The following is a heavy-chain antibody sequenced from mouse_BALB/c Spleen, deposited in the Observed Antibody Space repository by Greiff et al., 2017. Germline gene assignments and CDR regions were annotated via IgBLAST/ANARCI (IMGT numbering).Heavy chain of an antibody. CDR1: GFTFSDYY. CDR2: ISDGGSYT. J-gene: IGHJ4*01. Sequence: DVQLVESGGGLVKPGGSLKLSCAASGFTFSDYYMYWVRQTPEKRLEWVATISDGGSYTYYPDSVKGRFTISRDNAKNNLYLQMSSLKSEDTAMYYCARGGYDREYYAMDYWGQGTSVTVSS. V-gene: IGHV5-4*02. CDR3: ARGGYDREYYAMDY. D-gene: IGHD2-14*01.